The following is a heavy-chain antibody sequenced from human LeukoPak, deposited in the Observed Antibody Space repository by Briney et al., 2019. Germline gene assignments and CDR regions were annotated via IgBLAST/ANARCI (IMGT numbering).Heavy chain of an antibody. J-gene: IGHJ4*02. CDR1: GSTFSSYS. CDR2: ISSSSNYI. CDR3: ARGVRVTAELLCTY. V-gene: IGHV3-21*01. D-gene: IGHD4-23*01. Sequence: GGPLRLSCAASGSTFSSYSMNWVRQAPGKGLEWVSSISSSSNYIYYADSVKGRFTISRDNAKNSLYLQMNSLRAEDTAVYYCARGVRVTAELLCTYWGQGTLVTVSS.